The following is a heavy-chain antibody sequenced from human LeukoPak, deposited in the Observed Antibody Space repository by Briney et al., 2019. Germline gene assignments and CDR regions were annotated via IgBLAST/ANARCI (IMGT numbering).Heavy chain of an antibody. J-gene: IGHJ4*02. CDR2: IKQDGSEK. Sequence: QPGGSLRLSCVASGLTFSNSAMTWVRQAPGKGLEWVANIKQDGSEKYYVDSVKGRFTISRDNAKNSLYLQMNSLRAEDTAVYYCARGPYGVVVTATGGYWGQGTLVTVSS. CDR1: GLTFSNSA. V-gene: IGHV3-7*01. CDR3: ARGPYGVVVTATGGY. D-gene: IGHD2-21*02.